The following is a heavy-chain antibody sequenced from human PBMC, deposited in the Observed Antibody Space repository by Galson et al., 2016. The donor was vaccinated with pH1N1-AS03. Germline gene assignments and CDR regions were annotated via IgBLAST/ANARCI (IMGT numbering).Heavy chain of an antibody. CDR2: IIPIFGTS. CDR1: GGTFISYV. V-gene: IGHV1-69*13. Sequence: SVKVSCKASGGTFISYVISWVRQAPGQGLEWMGEIIPIFGTSNYAQRFQGRVTITADESTSTAYMELSSLRSDDTAVYYCARGRFSSSPIVGGMDVWGQGTTVTVSS. CDR3: ARGRFSSSPIVGGMDV. D-gene: IGHD6-6*01. J-gene: IGHJ6*02.